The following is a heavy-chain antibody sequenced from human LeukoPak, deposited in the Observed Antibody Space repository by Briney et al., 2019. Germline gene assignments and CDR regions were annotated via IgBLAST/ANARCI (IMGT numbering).Heavy chain of an antibody. D-gene: IGHD2-21*02. J-gene: IGHJ4*02. Sequence: EGSLRLSCAASGFTFSSYEMNWVRQAPGKGLEWVSYISSSGSTIYYADSVKGRFTISRDNAKNSLYLQMNSLRAEDTAVYYCARVGPYCGGDCPDYWGQGTLVTVSS. V-gene: IGHV3-48*03. CDR3: ARVGPYCGGDCPDY. CDR1: GFTFSSYE. CDR2: ISSSGSTI.